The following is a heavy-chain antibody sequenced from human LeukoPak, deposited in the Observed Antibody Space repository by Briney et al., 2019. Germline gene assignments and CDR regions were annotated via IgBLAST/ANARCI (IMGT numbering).Heavy chain of an antibody. J-gene: IGHJ5*02. CDR3: GRDWNRGYDP. V-gene: IGHV1-2*02. CDR1: GHTITAFY. D-gene: IGHD1-1*01. CDR2: NNGKNGDT. Sequence: ASVRVTCKVSGHTITAFYIHWVRQPPAQGLEWMGWNNGKNGDTTYAQKFQGRVTMTRDTSLSTAYMELSSLTSDDTAVYDCGRDWNRGYDPWGQGTLVTVSS.